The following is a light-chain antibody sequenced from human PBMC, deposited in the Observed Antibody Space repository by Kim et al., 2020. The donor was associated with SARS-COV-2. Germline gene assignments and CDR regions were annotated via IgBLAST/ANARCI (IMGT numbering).Light chain of an antibody. CDR3: QRYNGALET. CDR2: DAS. V-gene: IGKV1-27*01. CDR1: QDIKNN. J-gene: IGKJ1*01. Sequence: VSVGDRVTITCRASQDIKNNVAWYQQKPWKVPKVLIYDASTLQSGVPSRFSGSGSGTDFTLTISSLQPEDVATYYCQRYNGALETFGQGTKVDIK.